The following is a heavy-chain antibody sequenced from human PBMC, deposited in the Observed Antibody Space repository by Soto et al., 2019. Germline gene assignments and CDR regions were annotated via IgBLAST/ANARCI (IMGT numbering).Heavy chain of an antibody. CDR1: GFTFSTCS. Sequence: NLGGSLRLSCAASGFTFSTCSMNWVRQAPGKGLEWVSSISSGSTYIYYADSVKGRFTISRDNAKNSLYLHMNSLRAVDTAVYYCARGEEIPGIAAAGAGWFDPWGQGTLVTVSS. CDR2: ISSGSTYI. CDR3: ARGEEIPGIAAAGAGWFDP. V-gene: IGHV3-21*06. J-gene: IGHJ5*02. D-gene: IGHD6-13*01.